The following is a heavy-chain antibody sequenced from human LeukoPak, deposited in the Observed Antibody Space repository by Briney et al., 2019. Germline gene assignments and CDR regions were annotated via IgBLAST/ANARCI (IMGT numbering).Heavy chain of an antibody. CDR3: AREAPYYDFWPTPFDY. D-gene: IGHD3-3*01. Sequence: SETLSLTCTASGGSFSSYYWSWIRQPAGKGLEWIGRIYTSGSTNYNPSLKSRVTMSVDTSKNQFSLKLSSVTAADTAVYYCAREAPYYDFWPTPFDYWGQGTLVTVSS. V-gene: IGHV4-4*07. CDR1: GGSFSSYY. J-gene: IGHJ4*02. CDR2: IYTSGST.